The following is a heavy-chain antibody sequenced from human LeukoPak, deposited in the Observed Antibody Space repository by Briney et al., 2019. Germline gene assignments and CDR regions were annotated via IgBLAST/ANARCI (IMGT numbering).Heavy chain of an antibody. V-gene: IGHV3-23*01. D-gene: IGHD3-3*01. CDR2: ISGSGGST. J-gene: IGHJ4*02. CDR1: GFTFSSYA. Sequence: GGSLRLSCAASGFTFSSYAMSWVRQAPGKGLEWVSAISGSGGSTYYADSVKGRFTISRDNSKDTLYLQMNSLRAEDTAVYYCAKDKVFGVVTITLFDYWGQGTLVTVSS. CDR3: AKDKVFGVVTITLFDY.